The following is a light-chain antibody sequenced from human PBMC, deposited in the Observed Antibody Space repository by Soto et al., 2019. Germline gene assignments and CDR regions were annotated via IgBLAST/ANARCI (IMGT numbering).Light chain of an antibody. CDR3: CSYAGTYTYV. CDR1: ISDVGAYNY. J-gene: IGLJ1*01. CDR2: DVT. Sequence: QSVLTQPRSLSGSPGQSVTISCTGTISDVGAYNYVSWYQQHPGKAPKLMIFDVTKRPSGVPDRFSGSKSGNTASLTISGLQAEDEADYFCCSYAGTYTYVFGTGTKVTVL. V-gene: IGLV2-11*01.